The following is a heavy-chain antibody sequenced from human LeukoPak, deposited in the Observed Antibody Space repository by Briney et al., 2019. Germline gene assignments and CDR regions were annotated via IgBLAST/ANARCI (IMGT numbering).Heavy chain of an antibody. V-gene: IGHV3-23*01. CDR3: AKGAYDSSGYRDY. Sequence: GGSLRLSCAASGFTFSSYAVSWVRQAPGKGLEWGSAISGSGGSTYYADSVKGRFTISRDNFKNTLYLQMNSLRAEDTAVYYCAKGAYDSSGYRDYWGQGTLVTVSS. D-gene: IGHD3-22*01. J-gene: IGHJ4*02. CDR2: ISGSGGST. CDR1: GFTFSSYA.